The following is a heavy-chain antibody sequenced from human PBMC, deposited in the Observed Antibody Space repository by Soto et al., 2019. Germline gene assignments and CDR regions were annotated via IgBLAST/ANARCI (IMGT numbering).Heavy chain of an antibody. CDR1: GYTFTGYY. Sequence: GASVKVSCKASGYTFTGYYMHWVRQAPGQGLEWMGWINPNSGGTNYAQKFQGRVTMTRDTSTSTVYMELSSLRSEDTAVYYCARDPPRAGGGLDYWGQGTLVTVSS. J-gene: IGHJ4*02. V-gene: IGHV1-2*02. CDR3: ARDPPRAGGGLDY. D-gene: IGHD3-16*01. CDR2: INPNSGGT.